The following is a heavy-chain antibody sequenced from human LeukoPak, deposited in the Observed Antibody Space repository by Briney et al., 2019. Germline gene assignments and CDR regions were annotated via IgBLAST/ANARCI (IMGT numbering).Heavy chain of an antibody. V-gene: IGHV3-23*01. J-gene: IGHJ5*02. CDR3: AREEMGGTTRSGALT. Sequence: GGSLRLSCAASGFTFKNYAMSWVRQAPGKGLVWVSTISGPGSTTYYADSVEGRFTISRDNAENSLYLHMNSLRAEDTAVYYCAREEMGGTTRSGALTWGQGTLVTVSS. CDR1: GFTFKNYA. CDR2: ISGPGSTT. D-gene: IGHD1-14*01.